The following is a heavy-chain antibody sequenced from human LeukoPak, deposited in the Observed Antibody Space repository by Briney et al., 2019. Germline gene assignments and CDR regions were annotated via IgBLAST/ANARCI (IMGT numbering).Heavy chain of an antibody. CDR2: IYYSGST. V-gene: IGHV4-59*01. CDR1: GGSISSYY. J-gene: IGHJ4*02. D-gene: IGHD1-26*01. CDR3: ARSVGATHY. Sequence: KPSETLSLTCSVSGGSISSYYWSWIRQPPGKGLEWIGYIYYSGSTNYNPSLKSRVTISVDTSKNQFSLKLTSVTAADTAVNYCARSVGATHYWGQGTLVTVSS.